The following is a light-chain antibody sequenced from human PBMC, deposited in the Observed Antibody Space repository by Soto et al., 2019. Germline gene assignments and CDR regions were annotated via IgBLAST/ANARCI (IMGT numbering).Light chain of an antibody. CDR3: QESVSSLGT. J-gene: IGKJ3*01. CDR2: GAS. CDR1: QSIGVY. Sequence: DIQMTQSPSSLSASVGARVTITCRASQSIGVYLNWFQQKPGKAPELVIYGASSLPSGVPPRFRGGGSGTDFTLTISSLQHEDFATYYCQESVSSLGTFGPGTTVDIK. V-gene: IGKV1-39*01.